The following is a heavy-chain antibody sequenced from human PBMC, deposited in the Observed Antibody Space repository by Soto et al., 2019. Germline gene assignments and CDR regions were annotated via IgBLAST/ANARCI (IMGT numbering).Heavy chain of an antibody. Sequence: ETLSLTCTVSGGSISSYYWSWIRQPPGKGLGWIGYIYYSGSTNYNPSLKSRVTISVDTSKNQFSLKLSSVTAADTAVYYCARHPTVTEYYFDYWGQGTLVTVSS. D-gene: IGHD4-17*01. CDR3: ARHPTVTEYYFDY. CDR1: GGSISSYY. CDR2: IYYSGST. J-gene: IGHJ4*02. V-gene: IGHV4-59*08.